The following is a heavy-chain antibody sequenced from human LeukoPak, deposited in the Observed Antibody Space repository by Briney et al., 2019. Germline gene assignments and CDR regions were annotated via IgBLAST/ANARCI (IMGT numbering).Heavy chain of an antibody. CDR2: TNWNGGST. CDR3: ARDGGPQEVYDSSGYYQGYTRPFDY. CDR1: GFTFDDYG. J-gene: IGHJ4*02. Sequence: GALRLSCAASGFTFDDYGMSWVRQAPGKGLEWVSGTNWNGGSTGYADSVKGRFTISRDNAKNSLYLQMNSLRAEDTALYYCARDGGPQEVYDSSGYYQGYTRPFDYWGQGTLVTVSS. D-gene: IGHD3-22*01. V-gene: IGHV3-20*04.